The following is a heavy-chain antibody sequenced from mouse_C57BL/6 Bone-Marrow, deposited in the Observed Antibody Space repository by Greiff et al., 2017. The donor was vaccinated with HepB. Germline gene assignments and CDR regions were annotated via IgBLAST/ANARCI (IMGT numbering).Heavy chain of an antibody. CDR1: GFNIKDDY. D-gene: IGHD2-12*01. CDR2: IDPENGDT. V-gene: IGHV14-4*01. J-gene: IGHJ4*01. Sequence: VQLQQPGAELVRPGASVKLSCTASGFNIKDDYMHWVKQRPEQGLEWIGWIDPENGDTEYASKFQGKATITADTSSNTAYLQLSSLTSEDTAVYYGTSYDCGNYAMDYWGQGTSVTVSS. CDR3: TSYDCGNYAMDY.